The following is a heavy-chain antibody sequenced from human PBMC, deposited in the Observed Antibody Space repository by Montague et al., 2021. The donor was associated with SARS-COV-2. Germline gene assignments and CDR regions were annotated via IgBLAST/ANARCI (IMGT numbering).Heavy chain of an antibody. CDR3: ARGRLPVVVPAAGAAGGAFDI. V-gene: IGHV4-34*01. CDR2: VNQSGST. Sequence: SETLSLTCAISGGSFSNYYWSWIRQPPGKGLEWIGEVNQSGSTIYNPSVKSGVTISEDTSKNQFYLRLNSVTAADTAVYYCARGRLPVVVPAAGAAGGAFDIWGQGTMVTVSS. D-gene: IGHD2-2*01. J-gene: IGHJ3*02. CDR1: GGSFSNYY.